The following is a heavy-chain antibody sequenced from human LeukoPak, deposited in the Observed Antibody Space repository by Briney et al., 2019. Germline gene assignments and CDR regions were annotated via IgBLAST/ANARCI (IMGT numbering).Heavy chain of an antibody. CDR2: ISAYNGNT. D-gene: IGHD6-19*01. CDR1: GYTFTSYG. CDR3: ARYYSSGWYEAFDY. V-gene: IGHV1-18*01. Sequence: ASVTVSCKASGYTFTSYGISWVRQAPGQGLEWMGWISAYNGNTNYAQKLQCRVTITTDTSTSTAYMELRSLRSDDTAVYYCARYYSSGWYEAFDYWGQGTLVTVSS. J-gene: IGHJ4*02.